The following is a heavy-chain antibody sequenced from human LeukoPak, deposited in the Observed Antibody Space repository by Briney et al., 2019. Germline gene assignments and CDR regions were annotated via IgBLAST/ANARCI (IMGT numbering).Heavy chain of an antibody. J-gene: IGHJ4*02. CDR3: ARDSTVDY. CDR1: GFTFSTYS. CDR2: ISSGSSYI. V-gene: IGHV3-21*01. Sequence: GGSLRPSCAASGFTFSTYSMNWVRQAPGKGLEWVSSISSGSSYIHYADSVKGRFTISRDNAKNSLYLQMNNLRVEDTAVYYCARDSTVDYWGQGTLVTVSS.